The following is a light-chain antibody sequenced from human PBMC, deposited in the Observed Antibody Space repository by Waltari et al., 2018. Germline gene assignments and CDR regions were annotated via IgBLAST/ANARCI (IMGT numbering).Light chain of an antibody. CDR3: AVWDDKLSAWV. CDR1: SSNLAQTH. CDR2: WGD. J-gene: IGLJ3*02. V-gene: IGLV1-47*01. Sequence: QSVVTPPPSASGTPGQRVTMSCSGGSSNLAQTHVVWYQQLPGTAPRLLLYWGDKRPSGVPDRFSGSKSGTSASLAVSGLRSEDEGDYYCAVWDDKLSAWVFGAGTKLTVL.